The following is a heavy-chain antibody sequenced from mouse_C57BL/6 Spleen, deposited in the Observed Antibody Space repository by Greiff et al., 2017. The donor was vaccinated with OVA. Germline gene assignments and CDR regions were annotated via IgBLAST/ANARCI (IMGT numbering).Heavy chain of an antibody. V-gene: IGHV1-50*01. Sequence: QVQLQQPGAELVKPGASVKLSCKASGYTFTSYWMQWVKQRPGQGLEWIGEIDPSDSYTNYNQKFKGKATLTVDTSSSTAYMQLRSLTSEDSAVDYCARRLGLYYFDYWGQGTTLTVSS. CDR3: ARRLGLYYFDY. CDR2: IDPSDSYT. J-gene: IGHJ2*01. D-gene: IGHD1-2*01. CDR1: GYTFTSYW.